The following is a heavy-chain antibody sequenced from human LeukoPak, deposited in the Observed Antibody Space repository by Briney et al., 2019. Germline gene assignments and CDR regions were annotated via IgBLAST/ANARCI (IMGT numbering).Heavy chain of an antibody. D-gene: IGHD3-3*01. J-gene: IGHJ4*02. V-gene: IGHV3-23*01. Sequence: GGSLRLSCAASGFTFTTYAMSWVRQAPGKGLEWISAISGSGGSTYYADSVKGRFTISRDNSKNTLYLQMNSLRAEDTALYYCTKDAKRNYDFWDRFDYWGQGTLVTVSS. CDR1: GFTFTTYA. CDR2: ISGSGGST. CDR3: TKDAKRNYDFWDRFDY.